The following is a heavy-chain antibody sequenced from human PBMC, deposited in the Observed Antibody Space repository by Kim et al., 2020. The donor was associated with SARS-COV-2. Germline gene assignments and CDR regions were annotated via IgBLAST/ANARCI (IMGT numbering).Heavy chain of an antibody. V-gene: IGHV4-39*02. Sequence: SETLSLTCNVSGGSISSSSYYWGWIRQPPGKGLEWIGSIHSSGNTYYNPSLKSRVTISVDTSKNHFSLNLNSLTAADTAVYYCARRGDSGRAFDIWGQGTMVTVSS. D-gene: IGHD6-19*01. CDR2: IHSSGNT. J-gene: IGHJ3*02. CDR3: ARRGDSGRAFDI. CDR1: GGSISSSSYY.